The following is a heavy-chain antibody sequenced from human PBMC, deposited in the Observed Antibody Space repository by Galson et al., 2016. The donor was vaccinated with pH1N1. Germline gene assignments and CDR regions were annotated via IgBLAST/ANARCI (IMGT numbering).Heavy chain of an antibody. D-gene: IGHD6-19*01. V-gene: IGHV3-30-3*01. CDR2: TSYDGSNK. Sequence: LRLSCAASGFTFSTYALHWVRQAPGKGLEWVALTSYDGSNKYYADSVKCRFTISRDNSKNTLYLEMNSLRAEDTAVYYRARETPYSSGWGYYYGMDVWGQGTTVTVSS. J-gene: IGHJ6*02. CDR1: GFTFSTYA. CDR3: ARETPYSSGWGYYYGMDV.